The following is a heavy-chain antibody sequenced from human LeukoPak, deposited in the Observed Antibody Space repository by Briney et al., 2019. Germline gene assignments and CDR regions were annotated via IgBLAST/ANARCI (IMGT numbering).Heavy chain of an antibody. CDR1: GGSISSGSYY. Sequence: SQTLSLTCTVSGGSISSGSYYWSWIRQPAGKGLEWVGRIYTSGSTNYNPSLKSRVTISVDTSKNQFSLKLGSVTAADTAVYYCARGRITMVRGVTNWFDPWGQGTLVTVSS. CDR2: IYTSGST. V-gene: IGHV4-61*02. J-gene: IGHJ5*02. CDR3: ARGRITMVRGVTNWFDP. D-gene: IGHD3-10*01.